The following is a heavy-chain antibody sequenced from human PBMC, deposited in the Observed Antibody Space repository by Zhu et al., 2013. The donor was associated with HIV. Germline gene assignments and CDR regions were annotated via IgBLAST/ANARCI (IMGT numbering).Heavy chain of an antibody. Sequence: VQLVQSGAEVKKPGATVKISCKVSGYTFTGYYMHWVRQAPGQGLEWMGWINPNSGGTNYAQKFQGRVTMTRDTSISTAYMELSRLRSDDTAVYYCARARWLTYYFDYWGQGTLVTVSS. J-gene: IGHJ4*02. CDR1: GYTFTGYY. CDR2: INPNSGGT. V-gene: IGHV1-2*02. D-gene: IGHD6-19*01. CDR3: ARARWLTYYFDY.